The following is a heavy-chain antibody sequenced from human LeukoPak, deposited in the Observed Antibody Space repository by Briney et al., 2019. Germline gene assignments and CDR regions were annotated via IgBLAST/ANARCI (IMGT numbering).Heavy chain of an antibody. J-gene: IGHJ4*02. CDR2: IYYSGST. V-gene: IGHV4-31*03. CDR1: GGSISSGGYY. D-gene: IGHD5-24*01. CDR3: ARDGGDGYDY. Sequence: SETLFLTCTVSGGSISSGGYYWSWIRQHPGKGLEWIGYIYYSGSTYYNPSLKSRVTVSVDTSKNQFSLKLSSVTAADTAVYYCARDGGDGYDYWGQGTLVTVSS.